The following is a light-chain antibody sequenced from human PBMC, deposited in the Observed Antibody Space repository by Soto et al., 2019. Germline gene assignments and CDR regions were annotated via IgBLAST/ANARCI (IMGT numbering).Light chain of an antibody. CDR3: QQYNDNWT. Sequence: DIQMTQSPSTLSASVGDRVSITCRASQSISSWLAWFQQKPATAPKLLIYKASTLQSGVPSRFSGSGSGTEFTLTISSLQPDDSATYYCQQYNDNWTFGQGTKVDIK. V-gene: IGKV1-5*03. CDR2: KAS. J-gene: IGKJ1*01. CDR1: QSISSW.